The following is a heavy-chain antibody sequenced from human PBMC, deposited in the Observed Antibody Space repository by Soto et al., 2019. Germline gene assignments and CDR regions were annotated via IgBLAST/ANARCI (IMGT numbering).Heavy chain of an antibody. CDR3: ARDPIGDYRGAFDF. D-gene: IGHD4-17*01. V-gene: IGHV3-23*01. CDR2: IGANGGGT. CDR1: GFTFSSFF. Sequence: EVQLWEPGGGLVQPGGSLRLSCAASGFTFSSFFMSWVRQAPGKGLDWVSGIGANGGGTYYADSVKGRFIISRDNSKNTLYLQKNSLRAEDTAIYYCARDPIGDYRGAFDFWGQKTMVTVS. J-gene: IGHJ3*01.